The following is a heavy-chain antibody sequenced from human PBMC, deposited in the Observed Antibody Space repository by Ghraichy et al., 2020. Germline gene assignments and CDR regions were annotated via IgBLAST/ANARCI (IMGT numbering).Heavy chain of an antibody. Sequence: SVKVSCKASGGTFSSYAISWVRQAPGQGLEWMGGIIPIFGTANYAQKFQGRVTITADESTRTAYMELSSLRSEDTAVYYCARDSRDGYNYYYYYYMDVWGKGTTVTVSS. CDR2: IIPIFGTA. J-gene: IGHJ6*03. CDR3: ARDSRDGYNYYYYYYMDV. D-gene: IGHD5-24*01. V-gene: IGHV1-69*13. CDR1: GGTFSSYA.